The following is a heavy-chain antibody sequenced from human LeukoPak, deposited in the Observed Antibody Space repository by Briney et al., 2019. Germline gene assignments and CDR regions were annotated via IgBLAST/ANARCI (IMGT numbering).Heavy chain of an antibody. J-gene: IGHJ4*02. CDR1: GFTFSSYE. CDR3: ARAGGYDSSGYYFY. V-gene: IGHV3-48*03. CDR2: ISSSGSTI. D-gene: IGHD3-22*01. Sequence: PGGSLRLSCAASGFTFSSYEMNWVRQAPGKGLEWVSYISSSGSTIYYADSVKGRFTISRDNAKNSLYLQMNSLRAEDTAVYYCARAGGYDSSGYYFYWGQGTLVTVSS.